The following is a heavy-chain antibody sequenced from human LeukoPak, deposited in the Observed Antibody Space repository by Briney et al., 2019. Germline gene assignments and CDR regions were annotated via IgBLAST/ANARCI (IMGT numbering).Heavy chain of an antibody. CDR1: GYTFTSYG. Sequence: ASVKVSCKASGYTFTSYGISCVRQAPGQGLEWMGWISAYNGNTNYAQKLQGRVTMTTDTSTSTAYMELRSLRSDDTAVYYCARVFWAYETNYFDYWGQGTLVTVSS. CDR2: ISAYNGNT. J-gene: IGHJ4*02. V-gene: IGHV1-18*01. CDR3: ARVFWAYETNYFDY. D-gene: IGHD3-3*01.